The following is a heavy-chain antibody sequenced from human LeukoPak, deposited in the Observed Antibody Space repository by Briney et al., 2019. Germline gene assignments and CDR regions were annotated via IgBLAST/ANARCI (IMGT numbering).Heavy chain of an antibody. J-gene: IGHJ4*02. V-gene: IGHV4-4*02. CDR1: GGSISSSNW. Sequence: SETLSLTCAVSGGSISSSNWWNWVRQPPGKGLEWIGEIYHSGSTNYNPSLRSRVTISVDTSKNQFSLKLSSVTAADTAVYFCARHRSGLSTVTIPYFFDHWGQGALVTVSS. CDR3: ARHRSGLSTVTIPYFFDH. CDR2: IYHSGST. D-gene: IGHD4-17*01.